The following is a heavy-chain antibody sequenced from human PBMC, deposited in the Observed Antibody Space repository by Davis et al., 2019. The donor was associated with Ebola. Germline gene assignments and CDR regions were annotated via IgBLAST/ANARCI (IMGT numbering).Heavy chain of an antibody. V-gene: IGHV5-51*01. D-gene: IGHD5-24*01. CDR1: GYNFATYW. CDR3: ARLGVDGYSYYFDY. J-gene: IGHJ4*02. CDR2: IYPGDSDI. Sequence: PGGSLRLSCKASGYNFATYWIGWVRQMPGKGLEWMGIIYPGDSDIRYSPSFQGHVTISADNSTSTAYLQWSSLKASDTAKYYCARLGVDGYSYYFDYWGQGTLVSVSS.